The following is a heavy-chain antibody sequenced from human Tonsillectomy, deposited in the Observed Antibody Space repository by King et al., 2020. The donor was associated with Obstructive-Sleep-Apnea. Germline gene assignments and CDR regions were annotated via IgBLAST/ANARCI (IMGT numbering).Heavy chain of an antibody. D-gene: IGHD3-22*01. CDR2: IYPGDSDT. J-gene: IGHJ3*02. CDR3: ARRYHYYDSSGYSTSAFDI. CDR1: GYSFTSYW. V-gene: IGHV5-51*01. Sequence: VQLVESGAEVKKPGESLKISCKGSGYSFTSYWIGWVRQMPGKGLEWMGIIYPGDSDTRYRPSFQGQVTISADKSISTAYLQWSSLKASDTAMYYCARRYHYYDSSGYSTSAFDIWGQGTMVTVSS.